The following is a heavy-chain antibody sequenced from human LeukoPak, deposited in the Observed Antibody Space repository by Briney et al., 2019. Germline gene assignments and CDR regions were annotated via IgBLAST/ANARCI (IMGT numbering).Heavy chain of an antibody. CDR2: ISGSGGST. CDR1: GFIFSTYA. J-gene: IGHJ4*02. CDR3: ARVIRAAPGKGYFDY. V-gene: IGHV3-23*01. D-gene: IGHD6-13*01. Sequence: GGSLRLSCATSGFIFSTYALSWVLQAPGKGLEWASGISGSGGSTYHADSVKGRFTISRDSSKNTLYLQMNSLRAEDTAIYYCARVIRAAPGKGYFDYWGQGTLVTVSS.